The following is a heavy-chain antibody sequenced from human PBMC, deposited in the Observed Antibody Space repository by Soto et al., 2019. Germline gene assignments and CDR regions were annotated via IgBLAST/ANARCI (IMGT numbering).Heavy chain of an antibody. CDR1: GFTFSSYA. D-gene: IGHD6-13*01. CDR2: ISGSGGST. CDR3: AKGGLRQQLASPLDY. J-gene: IGHJ4*02. Sequence: LRLSCAASGFTFSSYAMSWVRQAPGKGLEWVSAISGSGGSTYYADSVKGRFTISRDNSKNTLYLQMNSLRAEDTAVYYCAKGGLRQQLASPLDYWGQGTLVTVSS. V-gene: IGHV3-23*01.